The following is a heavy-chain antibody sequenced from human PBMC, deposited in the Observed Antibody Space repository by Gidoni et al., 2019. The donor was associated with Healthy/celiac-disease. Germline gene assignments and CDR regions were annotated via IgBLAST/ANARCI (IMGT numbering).Heavy chain of an antibody. V-gene: IGHV1-69*01. Sequence: GSSVKFSCNASGGTFSSYAIRWVRQAPGQGLEWMGGIIPIFGTANYAQKFQGRVTITADESTSTAYMELSSLGSEDTAVYYCARGSDCSSTSCYTAGIKPHDYYYGMDVWGQGTTVTVSS. J-gene: IGHJ6*02. D-gene: IGHD2-2*02. CDR1: GGTFSSYA. CDR2: IIPIFGTA. CDR3: ARGSDCSSTSCYTAGIKPHDYYYGMDV.